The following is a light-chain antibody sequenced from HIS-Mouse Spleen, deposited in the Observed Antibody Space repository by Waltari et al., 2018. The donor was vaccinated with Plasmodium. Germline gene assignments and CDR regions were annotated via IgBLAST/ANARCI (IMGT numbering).Light chain of an antibody. J-gene: IGLJ1*01. Sequence: QSALTQPRPGSGSPGQSVTIPCTGPSSDVGGYKYVSRYHQHQGKAPKLMIYDVSKRPSAVPERFSGSKSGNTASLTISGLQAEDEADYYCCSYAGSYTVVFGTGTKVTVL. V-gene: IGLV2-11*01. CDR2: DVS. CDR3: CSYAGSYTVV. CDR1: SSDVGGYKY.